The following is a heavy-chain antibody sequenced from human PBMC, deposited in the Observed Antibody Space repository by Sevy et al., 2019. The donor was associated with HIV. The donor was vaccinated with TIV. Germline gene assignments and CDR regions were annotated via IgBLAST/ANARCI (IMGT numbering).Heavy chain of an antibody. D-gene: IGHD2-21*02. CDR2: ISGSGGST. CDR1: GFTFSSYA. CDR3: AKVRADSRAFDI. Sequence: GGSLRLSCAASGFTFSSYAMSWVRQAPGKGLEWVSAISGSGGSTYYAHSVKGRFTISRDNSKNTLYLQMNSLRAEDTAVYYCAKVRADSRAFDIWGQGTMVTVSS. V-gene: IGHV3-23*01. J-gene: IGHJ3*02.